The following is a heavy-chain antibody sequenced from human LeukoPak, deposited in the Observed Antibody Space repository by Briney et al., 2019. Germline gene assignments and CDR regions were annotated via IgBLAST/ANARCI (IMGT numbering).Heavy chain of an antibody. D-gene: IGHD5-18*01. CDR1: GGSISSGDRY. Sequence: SQTLSLTCTVSGGSISSGDRYWSWIRQSPGKGLEWIGYIYATGNTYYNPSLKSRVIISVDTSKNQFSLELNSVTAADTAVYYCARDSYSYGYGGFDYWGQGILVTVSS. J-gene: IGHJ4*02. CDR3: ARDSYSYGYGGFDY. V-gene: IGHV4-30-4*01. CDR2: IYATGNT.